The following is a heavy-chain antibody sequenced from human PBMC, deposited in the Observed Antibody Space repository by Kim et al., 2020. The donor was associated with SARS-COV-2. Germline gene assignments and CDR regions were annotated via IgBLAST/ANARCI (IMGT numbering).Heavy chain of an antibody. CDR1: GYTFTGYY. D-gene: IGHD3-10*01. CDR3: TREDY. CDR2: MHPNSGAT. Sequence: ASVKVSCKASGYTFTGYYLHWVRQAPGQGLEWMGWMHPNSGATNYAQKFQGRVTMTRDTSITTAYMELSRLRSDDTAMYYCTREDYWGHGTMVTVSS. J-gene: IGHJ3*01. V-gene: IGHV1-2*02.